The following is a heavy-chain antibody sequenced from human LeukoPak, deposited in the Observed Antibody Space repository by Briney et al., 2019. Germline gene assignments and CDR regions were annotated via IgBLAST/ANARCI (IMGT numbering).Heavy chain of an antibody. V-gene: IGHV5-51*01. D-gene: IGHD3-9*01. J-gene: IGHJ4*02. Sequence: GESLKISCKGSGYSFTSYWIGWVRQMPGKGLEWVGIIYPGDSDTRYSPSFQGQVTISADKSISTAYLQWSSLKASDTAMYYCARRDILTGYSYYFDYWGQGTLVTVSS. CDR3: ARRDILTGYSYYFDY. CDR1: GYSFTSYW. CDR2: IYPGDSDT.